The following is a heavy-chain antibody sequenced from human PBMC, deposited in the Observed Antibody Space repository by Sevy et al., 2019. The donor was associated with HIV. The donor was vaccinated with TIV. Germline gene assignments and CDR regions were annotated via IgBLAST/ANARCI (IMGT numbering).Heavy chain of an antibody. CDR2: IKSKTDGGTT. Sequence: GGSLRLSCAASGFTFSNAWMSWVRQAPGKGLEWVGRIKSKTDGGTTDYAAPVKGRFTISRDDSKNTLYLQMNSLKTEDTAVYYCTTLAGPFHHNYCSSTSCYPFDYWGQGTLVTVSS. CDR1: GFTFSNAW. V-gene: IGHV3-15*01. D-gene: IGHD2-2*01. CDR3: TTLAGPFHHNYCSSTSCYPFDY. J-gene: IGHJ4*02.